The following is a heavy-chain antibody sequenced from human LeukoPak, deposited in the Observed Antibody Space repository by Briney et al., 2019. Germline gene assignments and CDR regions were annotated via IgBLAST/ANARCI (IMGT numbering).Heavy chain of an antibody. CDR1: GYTFTSYY. CDR2: INPSGAGT. D-gene: IGHD2-15*01. CDR3: ARGAPVVVPSDYGPGYFRL. V-gene: IGHV1-46*01. J-gene: IGHJ1*01. Sequence: ASVKVSCKASGYTFTSYYMHWVRQAPGQGLVWMGIINPSGAGTSYAQKFQGRVTMTRDTSTSTVYMELSSLRSEDTAVYYCARGAPVVVPSDYGPGYFRLWGQGTLVTVSS.